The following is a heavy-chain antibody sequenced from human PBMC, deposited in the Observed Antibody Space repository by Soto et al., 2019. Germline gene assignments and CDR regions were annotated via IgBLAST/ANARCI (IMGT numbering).Heavy chain of an antibody. CDR2: IYTSGST. D-gene: IGHD3-22*01. CDR3: ARVGYYDSSGRGYYYYGMDV. J-gene: IGHJ6*02. Sequence: SETLSLTCTVSGGSISSYYWSWIRQPAGKGLEWIGRIYTSGSTNYNPSLKSRVTMSVDTSKNQFSLKLSSVTAADTAVYYCARVGYYDSSGRGYYYYGMDVWGQGTPVTVSS. V-gene: IGHV4-4*07. CDR1: GGSISSYY.